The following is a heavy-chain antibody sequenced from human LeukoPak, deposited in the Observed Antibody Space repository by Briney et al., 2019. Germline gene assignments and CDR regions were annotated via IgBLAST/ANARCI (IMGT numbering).Heavy chain of an antibody. V-gene: IGHV1-2*02. D-gene: IGHD3-10*01. J-gene: IGHJ3*02. CDR3: ASSGSMVRGVIWVAFDI. CDR2: INPNSGGT. Sequence: ASVKVSCKASGYTLTGYYMHWVRQAPGQGLEWMGWINPNSGGTNYAQKFQGRVTMTRDTSISTAYMELSRLRSDDTAVYYCASSGSMVRGVIWVAFDIWGQGTMVTVSS. CDR1: GYTLTGYY.